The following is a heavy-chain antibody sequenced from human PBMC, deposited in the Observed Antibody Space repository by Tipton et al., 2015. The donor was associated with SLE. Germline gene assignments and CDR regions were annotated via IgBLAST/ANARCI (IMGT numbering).Heavy chain of an antibody. V-gene: IGHV3-21*01. Sequence: SLRLSCAASGFTFSSYWMSWVRQAPGKGLEWVSSISSSSSYIYYADSVKGRFTISRDNAKNSLYLQMNSLRAEDTAVYYCARELVATGIAADYWGQGTLVTVSS. CDR2: ISSSSSYI. CDR3: ARELVATGIAADY. J-gene: IGHJ4*02. D-gene: IGHD6-13*01. CDR1: GFTFSSYW.